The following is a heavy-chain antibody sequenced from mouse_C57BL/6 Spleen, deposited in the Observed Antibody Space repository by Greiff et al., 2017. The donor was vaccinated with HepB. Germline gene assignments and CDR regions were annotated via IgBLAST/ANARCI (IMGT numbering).Heavy chain of an antibody. CDR1: GYTFTGYW. V-gene: IGHV1-9*01. CDR2: ILPGSGST. D-gene: IGHD1-1*01. CDR3: ARMLGSITAVSSFAY. Sequence: VQLQQSGAELMKPGASVKLSCKATGYTFTGYWIEWVKQRPGHGLEWIGEILPGSGSTNYNEKFKGKATFTADTSSNTAYMQLSSLTTEDSAISYCARMLGSITAVSSFAYWGQGTLVTVSA. J-gene: IGHJ3*01.